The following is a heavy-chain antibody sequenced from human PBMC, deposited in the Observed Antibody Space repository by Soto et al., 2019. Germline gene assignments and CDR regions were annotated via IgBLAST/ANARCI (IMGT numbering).Heavy chain of an antibody. Sequence: QVQLQESGPGLVKPSETLSLTCTVSGGSISSYYWRWIRQPPGKGLEWIGYIYYSGSTNYNPSLLSLHTISVDTSMNQSSLKLTSVTAADTVEYFSASCYGSCFDYWGQGTLVTVSS. CDR1: GGSISSYY. CDR3: ASCYGSCFDY. V-gene: IGHV4-59*08. CDR2: IYYSGST. D-gene: IGHD6-6*01. J-gene: IGHJ4*02.